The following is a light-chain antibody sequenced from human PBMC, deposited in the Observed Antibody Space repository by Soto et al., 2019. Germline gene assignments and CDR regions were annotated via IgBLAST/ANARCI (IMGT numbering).Light chain of an antibody. Sequence: EIVLTQSPATLSLSPGERATLSCRASQTVSSSLAWYQQKPGQAPRLLIYEASNRATGIPDRFSGSGSGTDFTLTISRLEPEDFAVYYCQQYGSSPPPFGQGTKVDI. CDR2: EAS. V-gene: IGKV3-20*01. CDR1: QTVSSS. J-gene: IGKJ1*01. CDR3: QQYGSSPPP.